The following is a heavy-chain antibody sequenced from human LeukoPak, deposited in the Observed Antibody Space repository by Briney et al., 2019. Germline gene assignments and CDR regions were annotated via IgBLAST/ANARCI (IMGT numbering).Heavy chain of an antibody. V-gene: IGHV4-59*01. CDR2: IYYSGST. CDR3: ARGGDTAMVTSWFDP. D-gene: IGHD5-18*01. Sequence: SETLSLTCTVSGGSISSYYWSWIRQPPGKGLEWIGYIYYSGSTNYNPSLKSRVTISVDTSKNQFSLKLSSVTAADTAVYYCARGGDTAMVTSWFDPWGQGTLVTVSS. J-gene: IGHJ5*02. CDR1: GGSISSYY.